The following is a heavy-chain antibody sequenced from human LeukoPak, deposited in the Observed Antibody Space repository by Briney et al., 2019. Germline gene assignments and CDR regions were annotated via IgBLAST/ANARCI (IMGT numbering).Heavy chain of an antibody. J-gene: IGHJ4*02. D-gene: IGHD4-17*01. CDR1: GFIVSSNY. CDR2: IYSGGST. V-gene: IGHV3-53*01. Sequence: PGGSLRLSCAASGFIVSSNYMSWVRQAPGKGLEWVSVIYSGGSTYYADSVKGRFTISRDNSKNTLYLQMNSLRAEDTAVYHCARGGYGVHFDYWGQGTLVTVSS. CDR3: ARGGYGVHFDY.